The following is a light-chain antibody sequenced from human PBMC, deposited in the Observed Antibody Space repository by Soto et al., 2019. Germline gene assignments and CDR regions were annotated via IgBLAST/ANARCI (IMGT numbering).Light chain of an antibody. J-gene: IGLJ1*01. V-gene: IGLV2-8*01. CDR2: EVV. CDR1: KSDIGVYDF. Sequence: QSALTQPPSASGSPGQSVTISCTGTKSDIGVYDFVSWYQHHPGKAPRLIIYEVVQRPSGVPDRFSGSKSGNTASLTVSGVQAAEEDDDFCKSYAGSNTYVFGSGTKLTVL. CDR3: KSYAGSNTYV.